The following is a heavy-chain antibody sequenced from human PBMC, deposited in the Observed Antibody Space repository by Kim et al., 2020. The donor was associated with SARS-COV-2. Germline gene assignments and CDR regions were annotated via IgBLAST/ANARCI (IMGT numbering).Heavy chain of an antibody. CDR1: GFTFSTYW. CDR2: INSDGTST. V-gene: IGHV3-74*03. Sequence: GGSLRLSCAASGFTFSTYWMHWVRQAPGKGLVWVSRINSDGTSTTYADSVKGRFTISRDNAKNTLYLQMNSLRAEDTAVYYCARESVGFGVSSDYGGQGTLVSVSS. J-gene: IGHJ4*02. D-gene: IGHD3-10*01. CDR3: ARESVGFGVSSDY.